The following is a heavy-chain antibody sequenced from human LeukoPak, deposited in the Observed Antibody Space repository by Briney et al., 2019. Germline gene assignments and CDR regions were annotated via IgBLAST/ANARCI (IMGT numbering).Heavy chain of an antibody. CDR3: ARGLIIYGDYLDAFDI. J-gene: IGHJ3*02. D-gene: IGHD4-17*01. Sequence: SETLSLTCTVSGGSISSYYWSWIRQPPGKGLEWIGYIYDSGSTNYNPSLKSRVTMSVDTSKNQFSLKLSSVTAADTAVYYCARGLIIYGDYLDAFDIWGQGTMVTVSS. CDR1: GGSISSYY. CDR2: IYDSGST. V-gene: IGHV4-59*12.